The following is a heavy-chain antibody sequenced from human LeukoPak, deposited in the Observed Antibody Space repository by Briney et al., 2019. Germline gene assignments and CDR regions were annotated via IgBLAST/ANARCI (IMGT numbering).Heavy chain of an antibody. CDR3: ARSVVPAEDYYYGMDV. Sequence: SETLSLTRAVYGGSFSGYYWSWIRQPPGKGLEWIGEINHSGSTNYNPSLKSRVTISVDTSKNQFSLKLSSVTAADTAVYYCARSVVPAEDYYYGMDVWGQGTTVTVSS. J-gene: IGHJ6*02. D-gene: IGHD2-2*01. V-gene: IGHV4-34*01. CDR2: INHSGST. CDR1: GGSFSGYY.